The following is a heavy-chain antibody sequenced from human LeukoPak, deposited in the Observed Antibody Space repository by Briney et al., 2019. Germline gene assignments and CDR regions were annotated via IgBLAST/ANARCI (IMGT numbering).Heavy chain of an antibody. V-gene: IGHV1-69*13. J-gene: IGHJ4*02. CDR1: GGTFSSFA. Sequence: GASVKVSCEASGGTFSSFAINWVRQAPGQGLEWMGGIIPLFGAAKYAQKFQGRVTITAVESMSTAYMELSSLRSEDTAVYYCARGWLAEATVVTPYNYWGQGTLVTVSS. CDR2: IIPLFGAA. D-gene: IGHD4-23*01. CDR3: ARGWLAEATVVTPYNY.